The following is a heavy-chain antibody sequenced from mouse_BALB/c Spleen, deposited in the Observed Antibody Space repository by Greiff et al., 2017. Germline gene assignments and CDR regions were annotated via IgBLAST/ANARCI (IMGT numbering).Heavy chain of an antibody. CDR2: INPNNGDT. V-gene: IGHV1-26*01. CDR1: GYTFTDYC. D-gene: IGHD1-1*01. Sequence: VQLQQSGPELVQPGASVTMSCKASGYTFTDYCMKWVKQSHGKGLEWIGDINPNNGDTFYNPKFKGQATLTVDKSSSTAYMQLNSLTSEDSAVYYCARRGLLHDYYAMDYWGQGTSVTVSA. CDR3: ARRGLLHDYYAMDY. J-gene: IGHJ4*01.